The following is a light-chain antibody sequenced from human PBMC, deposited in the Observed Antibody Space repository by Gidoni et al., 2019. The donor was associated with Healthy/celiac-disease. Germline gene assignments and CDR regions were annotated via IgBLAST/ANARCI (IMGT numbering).Light chain of an antibody. CDR2: LGS. Sequence: DIVLTQSPLSLHVTPGEPASISCRSSQSLLHSNGYNYLDWYLQKPGQSPQLLIYLGSNRASGVPDRFSVSGSGTDFTLKISRVDAEDVGVYYCMQALQTPLTFXGXTKVEIK. CDR1: QSLLHSNGYNY. CDR3: MQALQTPLT. J-gene: IGKJ4*01. V-gene: IGKV2-28*01.